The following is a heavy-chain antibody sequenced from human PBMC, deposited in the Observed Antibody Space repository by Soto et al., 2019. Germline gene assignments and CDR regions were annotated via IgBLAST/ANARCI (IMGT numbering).Heavy chain of an antibody. CDR1: GGTFSSYA. Sequence: QVQLVQSGAEVKKPGSSVKVSCKASGGTFSSYAISWVRQAPGQGLEWMGGSIPIFGTANYAQKFQGRVTITADDSTSTAYMELSSLRSEDTAVYYCARARITMVRGASYFDYWGQGTLVTVSS. D-gene: IGHD3-10*01. CDR3: ARARITMVRGASYFDY. J-gene: IGHJ4*02. V-gene: IGHV1-69*01. CDR2: SIPIFGTA.